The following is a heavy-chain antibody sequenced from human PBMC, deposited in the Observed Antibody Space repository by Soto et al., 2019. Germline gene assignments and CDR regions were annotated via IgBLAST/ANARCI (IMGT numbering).Heavy chain of an antibody. CDR3: AHRLGYCSGGSCSNWFDP. D-gene: IGHD2-15*01. CDR2: IYWDDDK. CDR1: GFSLSTSGVG. J-gene: IGHJ5*02. Sequence: QITLKESGPTLVKPTQTLTLTCTFSGFSLSTSGVGVGWIRQPPGKALEWLALIYWDDDKRYSPSLKSRLTNTKDTSKNHVVLTMTNMDPVDTATYYCAHRLGYCSGGSCSNWFDPWGQGTLVTVSS. V-gene: IGHV2-5*02.